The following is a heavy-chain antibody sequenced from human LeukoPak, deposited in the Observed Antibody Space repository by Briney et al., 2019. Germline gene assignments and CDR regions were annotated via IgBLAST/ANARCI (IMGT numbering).Heavy chain of an antibody. CDR2: IIPILGIA. V-gene: IGHV1-69*04. Sequence: VASVKVSCKASGGTFSSYAISWVRKAPGQGLEWMGRIIPILGIANYAQKFQGRVTITADKSTSTAYMELSSLRSEDTAVYYCAREISGSYDYWGQGTLVTVSS. CDR1: GGTFSSYA. CDR3: AREISGSYDY. D-gene: IGHD6-19*01. J-gene: IGHJ4*02.